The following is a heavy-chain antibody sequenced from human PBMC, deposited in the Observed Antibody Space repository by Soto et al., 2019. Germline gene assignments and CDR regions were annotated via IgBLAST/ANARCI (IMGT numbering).Heavy chain of an antibody. J-gene: IGHJ4*02. Sequence: PGGSLRLSCAASGFTFSSYAMTWVRQAPGKGLEWVSGISGSGGSTDYADSVKGRFTISRDNSKNTLYLQMNSLRVEDTAVYYCAKYSVVRTRGHFDEWGQGTLVTVSS. D-gene: IGHD3-10*02. V-gene: IGHV3-23*01. CDR2: ISGSGGST. CDR1: GFTFSSYA. CDR3: AKYSVVRTRGHFDE.